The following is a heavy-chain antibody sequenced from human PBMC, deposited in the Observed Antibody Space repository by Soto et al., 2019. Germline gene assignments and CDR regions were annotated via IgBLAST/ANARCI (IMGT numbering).Heavy chain of an antibody. J-gene: IGHJ4*02. CDR1: GGSISSGGYS. Sequence: QLQLQESGSGLVKPSQTLSLTCAVSGGSISSGGYSWSWIRQPPGKGLEWIGYMYHRGSTYYNPSRKSRVTISIDRSKNQFSLNLSSGTAADTAVYDCASVPDDCGQGIMLTVTS. V-gene: IGHV4-30-2*01. CDR2: MYHRGST. D-gene: IGHD2-2*01. CDR3: ASVPDD.